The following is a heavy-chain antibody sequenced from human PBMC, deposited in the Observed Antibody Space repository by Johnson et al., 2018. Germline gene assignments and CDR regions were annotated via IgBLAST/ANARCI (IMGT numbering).Heavy chain of an antibody. Sequence: QVQLVQSGAEVKKPGSSVKVSCKASGGTFSSYAISWVRQAPGQGLEWMGGIIPIFGTANYAPKFQGRVTLTADEATSTADMELSSLRSEDTAVYYSARANGIAAAGSYDGMDVWGQGTTVTVSS. V-gene: IGHV1-69*12. CDR3: ARANGIAAAGSYDGMDV. D-gene: IGHD6-13*01. CDR2: IIPIFGTA. CDR1: GGTFSSYA. J-gene: IGHJ6*02.